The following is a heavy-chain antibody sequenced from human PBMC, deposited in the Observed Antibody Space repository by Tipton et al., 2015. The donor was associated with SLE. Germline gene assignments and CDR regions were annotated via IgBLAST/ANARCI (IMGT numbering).Heavy chain of an antibody. Sequence: LSLTCAVYGGSFSGYYWSWVRQTPGKGLEWVANIKQDGSEKYYVDSVKGRFTISRDNAKNSLYLQMNSLRAEDTAVYYCARDGWGGDWYFDLWGRGTLVTVSS. CDR2: IKQDGSEK. CDR1: GGSFSGYY. V-gene: IGHV3-7*03. D-gene: IGHD7-27*01. J-gene: IGHJ2*01. CDR3: ARDGWGGDWYFDL.